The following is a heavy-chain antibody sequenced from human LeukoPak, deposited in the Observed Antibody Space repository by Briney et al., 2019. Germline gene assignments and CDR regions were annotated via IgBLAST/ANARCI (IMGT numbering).Heavy chain of an antibody. J-gene: IGHJ5*02. CDR1: GGTFSSYA. D-gene: IGHD3-10*01. CDR3: ARVDPPDEVRGVGP. V-gene: IGHV1-69*04. CDR2: IFPILGIA. Sequence: SVKVSCKASGGTFSSYAISWVRQAPGQGLEWMGRIFPILGIANYAQKFQGRVTITADKSTSTAYMELSSLRSEDTDVYYCARVDPPDEVRGVGPWGQGTLVTVSS.